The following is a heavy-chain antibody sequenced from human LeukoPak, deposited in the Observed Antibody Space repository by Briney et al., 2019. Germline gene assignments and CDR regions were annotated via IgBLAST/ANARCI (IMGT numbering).Heavy chain of an antibody. D-gene: IGHD6-19*01. V-gene: IGHV3-7*03. CDR3: ARTGSRAGSSGWFDY. J-gene: IGHJ4*02. CDR1: GFTFSSYW. Sequence: GGSLRLSCAASGFTFSSYWMSWVRQAPGKGLEWVANIKEDGSVKYYVDSVKGRFTISRDTGKNSLYLQMNSLRGEDTAVYYCARTGSRAGSSGWFDYWGQGTLVTVSS. CDR2: IKEDGSVK.